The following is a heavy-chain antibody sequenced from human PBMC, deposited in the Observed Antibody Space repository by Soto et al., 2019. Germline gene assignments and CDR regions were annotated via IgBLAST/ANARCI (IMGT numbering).Heavy chain of an antibody. CDR3: ARDGGFSYGFDYCFDF. Sequence: AGSMRLSSAASRFTLSTYAIAWARQNQSKGLEWVAVISYDGYNPYYADSVKGRFTISRDNSKSTLYLQMDSLRAEDTAVYYCARDGGFSYGFDYCFDFWGQGTLVTVSS. D-gene: IGHD5-18*01. V-gene: IGHV3-30-3*01. J-gene: IGHJ4*02. CDR2: ISYDGYNP. CDR1: RFTLSTYA.